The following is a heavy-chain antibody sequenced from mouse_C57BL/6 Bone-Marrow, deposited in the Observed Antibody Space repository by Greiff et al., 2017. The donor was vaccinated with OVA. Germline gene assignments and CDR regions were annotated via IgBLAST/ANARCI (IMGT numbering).Heavy chain of an antibody. V-gene: IGHV1-61*01. CDR3: ASLFYFYY. J-gene: IGHJ2*01. CDR1: GYTFTSYW. Sequence: VQLQQPGAELVRPGSSVKLSCKASGYTFTSYWMAWVKQRPGQGLEWIGNIYPYDSETHYNQKFKDKATLTVDKSSSTVYMQLSSLTSEDSAVYYCASLFYFYYWGQGTTLTVSS. CDR2: IYPYDSET. D-gene: IGHD6-1*01.